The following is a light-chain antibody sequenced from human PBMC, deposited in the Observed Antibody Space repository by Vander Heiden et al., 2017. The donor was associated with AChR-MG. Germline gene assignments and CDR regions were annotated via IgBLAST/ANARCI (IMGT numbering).Light chain of an antibody. CDR2: DVI. CDR1: SSDIGVDNF. CDR3: SSYTGTYTSVV. V-gene: IGLV2-11*01. J-gene: IGLJ3*02. Sequence: QSALTQPRSVSGSPGQSVTIPCTGTSSDIGVDNFVSWFQQNPGKAPKLIIYDVIRRPSGVPDRFSGSKSGNTASLTISGLRPEDEADYHCSSYTGTYTSVVFGGGTRLTVL.